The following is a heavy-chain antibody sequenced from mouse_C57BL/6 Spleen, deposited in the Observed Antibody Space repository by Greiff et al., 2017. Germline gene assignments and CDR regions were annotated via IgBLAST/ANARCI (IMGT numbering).Heavy chain of an antibody. D-gene: IGHD2-12*01. Sequence: EVQLQQSGTVLARPGASVKMSCKTSGYTFTSYWMHWVKQRPGQGLEWIGAIYPGNSDTSYNQKFKGKAKLTAVTSASTAYMELSSLTNEDSAVYYCVPPGDDDYFDYWGQGTTLTVSS. J-gene: IGHJ2*01. CDR3: VPPGDDDYFDY. CDR2: IYPGNSDT. CDR1: GYTFTSYW. V-gene: IGHV1-5*01.